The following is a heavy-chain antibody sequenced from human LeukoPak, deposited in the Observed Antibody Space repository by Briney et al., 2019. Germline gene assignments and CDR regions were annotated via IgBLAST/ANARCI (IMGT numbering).Heavy chain of an antibody. V-gene: IGHV1-69*04. D-gene: IGHD3-22*01. CDR1: GCTFSSYA. J-gene: IGHJ6*02. CDR2: VIPILGIA. Sequence: ASVKVSCKASGCTFSSYAISWVRQAPGLGLEWMGRVIPILGIANYAQKFQGRVTITADKSTSTAYMELSSLRSEDTAVYYCARGSPDSSGYYYYSYYGMDVWGQGTTVTVSS. CDR3: ARGSPDSSGYYYYSYYGMDV.